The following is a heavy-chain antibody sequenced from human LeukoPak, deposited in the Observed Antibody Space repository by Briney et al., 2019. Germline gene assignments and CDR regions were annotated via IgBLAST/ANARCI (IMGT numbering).Heavy chain of an antibody. CDR2: ISWNSGSI. V-gene: IGHV3-9*01. CDR3: AKVSPQLEAGGDFDY. D-gene: IGHD6-13*01. CDR1: GFTFDDYA. Sequence: PGGSLRLSCAASGFTFDDYAMHWVRQAPGKGLEWVSGISWNSGSIGYADSVKGRFTISRDNSKNTVYLQMNSLRAEDTAMYYCAKVSPQLEAGGDFDYWGQGTLVTVSS. J-gene: IGHJ4*02.